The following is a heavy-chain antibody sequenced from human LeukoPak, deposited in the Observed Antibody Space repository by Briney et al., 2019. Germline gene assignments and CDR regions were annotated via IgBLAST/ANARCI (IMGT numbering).Heavy chain of an antibody. J-gene: IGHJ5*02. CDR3: ARVPFRASTFVP. CDR1: GGTISSYN. D-gene: IGHD3-16*01. V-gene: IGHV4-4*07. Sequence: TSETLSLTCTASGGTISSYNRSWIRQPAGKGLEWIGRIYTSGSTNYNPSLKNRVTMSVETPKNQFSLKLSSVTAADTAGYYWARVPFRASTFVPWGQGTLVTVSS. CDR2: IYTSGST.